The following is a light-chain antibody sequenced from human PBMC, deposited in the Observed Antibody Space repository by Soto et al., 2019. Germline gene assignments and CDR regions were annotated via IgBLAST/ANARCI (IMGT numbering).Light chain of an antibody. V-gene: IGLV2-8*01. CDR1: SSDIGAYNY. J-gene: IGLJ3*02. CDR2: EVT. Sequence: QSVLTQPPSASGSPGQSVTISCTGTSSDIGAYNYVSWFQQHPGEAPKLIISEVTKRPSGVPDRFSGSKSGNTASLTVSGLQAEDEADYYCTSYGGRDNLMFGGGTKLTVL. CDR3: TSYGGRDNLM.